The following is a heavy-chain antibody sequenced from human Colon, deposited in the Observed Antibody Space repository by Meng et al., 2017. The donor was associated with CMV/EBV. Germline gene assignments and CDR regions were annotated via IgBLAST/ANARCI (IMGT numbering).Heavy chain of an antibody. Sequence: SVNVSCKTSGLTFVSSALSWVRQAPGQGLEWMGGIIPFLGVPKYAERFQGRATFTADTSTGTAYMELTNLRSEDTAIYYCATSSCVTAVTCAVALEPKDAFDVWGQGTTVTVSS. CDR3: ATSSCVTAVTCAVALEPKDAFDV. CDR2: IIPFLGVP. D-gene: IGHD2-21*02. J-gene: IGHJ3*01. V-gene: IGHV1-69*10. CDR1: GLTFVSSA.